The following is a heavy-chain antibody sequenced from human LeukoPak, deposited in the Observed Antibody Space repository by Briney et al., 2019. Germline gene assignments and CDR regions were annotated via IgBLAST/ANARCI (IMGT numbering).Heavy chain of an antibody. Sequence: PSQTLSLTCAISGDSVSSSNAAWTWLRQSPSRGLEWLGRTYYRSKWYNDYAISVKSRITINPDTSKNHFSLQLNSVTPEDTAVYYCARWSHIGWFDPWGQGTLVTVSS. D-gene: IGHD2-21*01. CDR2: TYYRSKWYN. V-gene: IGHV6-1*01. CDR1: GDSVSSSNAA. CDR3: ARWSHIGWFDP. J-gene: IGHJ5*02.